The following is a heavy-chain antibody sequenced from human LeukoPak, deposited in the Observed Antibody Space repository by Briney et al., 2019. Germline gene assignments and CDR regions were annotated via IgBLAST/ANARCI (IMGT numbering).Heavy chain of an antibody. CDR3: AKIPASSGYFTGGYFDY. J-gene: IGHJ4*02. Sequence: PGRSLRLSCAASGFTFSSYAMHWVRQAPGKGLEWVAVISYDGSNKYYADSVKGRFTISRDNSKNTLYLQMNSLRAEDTAVYYCAKIPASSGYFTGGYFDYWGQGTLVTVSS. D-gene: IGHD3-22*01. V-gene: IGHV3-30-3*02. CDR1: GFTFSSYA. CDR2: ISYDGSNK.